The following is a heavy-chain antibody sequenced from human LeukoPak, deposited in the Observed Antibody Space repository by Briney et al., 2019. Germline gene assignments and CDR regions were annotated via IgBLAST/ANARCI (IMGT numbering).Heavy chain of an antibody. CDR2: IRYDGSNK. J-gene: IGHJ3*02. CDR1: GFTFSSYG. V-gene: IGHV3-30*02. CDR3: ARESGSSSGAFDI. D-gene: IGHD6-6*01. Sequence: GGSLRLSCAASGFTFSSYGMHWVRQAPGKGLEWVAFIRYDGSNKYYADSVKGRFTISRDNSKNTLYLQMNSLRAEDTAVYYCARESGSSSGAFDIWGQGTMVTVSS.